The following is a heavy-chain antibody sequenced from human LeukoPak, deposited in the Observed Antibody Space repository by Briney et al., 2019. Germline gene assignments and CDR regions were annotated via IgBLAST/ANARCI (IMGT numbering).Heavy chain of an antibody. V-gene: IGHV4-34*01. CDR2: INHSGST. CDR1: GGSFSGYY. D-gene: IGHD3-22*01. J-gene: IGHJ4*02. CDR3: VTYYFDSSGPKKNY. Sequence: TSETLSLTCAVYGGSFSGYYWSWIRQPPGKGLEWIGEINHSGSTNYNPSLKSRVTISVDTSKKQFSLKLSSVTAADTAVYYCVTYYFDSSGPKKNYWGQGTLVTVSS.